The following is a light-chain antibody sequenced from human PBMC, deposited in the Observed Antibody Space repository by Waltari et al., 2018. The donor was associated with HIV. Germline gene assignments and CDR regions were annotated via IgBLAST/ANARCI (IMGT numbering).Light chain of an antibody. CDR2: GAS. CDR1: QSVNNNY. V-gene: IGKV3-20*01. Sequence: EIVLTQSPDTLSLSPGERATLSCRASQSVNNNYIAWYQQKLGQAPRLLIYGASSRATDIPGRFSGSASGTDFTLTISRLEPEDFAVYYCQQYGPSLTFGGGTKVEIK. CDR3: QQYGPSLT. J-gene: IGKJ4*01.